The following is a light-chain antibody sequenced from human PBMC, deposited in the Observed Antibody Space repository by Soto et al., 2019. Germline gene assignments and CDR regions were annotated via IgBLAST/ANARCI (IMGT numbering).Light chain of an antibody. J-gene: IGKJ2*01. CDR2: GAS. V-gene: IGKV3-20*01. Sequence: EIVLTQSPGTLSLSPGERATLSFSASHSVSSSYLAWYQQKPGQAPRLLIYGASSRATGIPDRFSGSGSGTVFTLTISRLEPEDFAVYYCQQYDGSPPYTFGQGTKLEIK. CDR1: HSVSSSY. CDR3: QQYDGSPPYT.